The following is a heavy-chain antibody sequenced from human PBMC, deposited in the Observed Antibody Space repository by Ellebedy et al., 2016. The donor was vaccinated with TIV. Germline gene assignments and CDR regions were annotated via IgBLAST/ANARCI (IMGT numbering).Heavy chain of an antibody. CDR3: ARDIWDTSWYGPWFDP. V-gene: IGHV3-43*02. CDR2: ISGDEVTT. D-gene: IGHD2-2*01. CDR1: GFTFDAYA. Sequence: GESLKISCAVSGFTFDAYAMHWVRQVPGQGLEWVSLISGDEVTTYYADSVRGRFTISRDNSKNTRSLQMNGLRTEATARYYCARDIWDTSWYGPWFDPWGQGTLVTVSS. J-gene: IGHJ5*02.